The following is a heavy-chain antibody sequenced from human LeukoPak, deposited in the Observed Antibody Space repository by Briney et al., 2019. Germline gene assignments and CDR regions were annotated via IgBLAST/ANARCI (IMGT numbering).Heavy chain of an antibody. V-gene: IGHV3-21*01. CDR1: GFTFSSYS. D-gene: IGHD4-11*01. CDR3: ARSKDDYSKKLNYMDV. CDR2: ISSSSSHI. J-gene: IGHJ6*03. Sequence: PGGSLRLSCAASGFTFSSYSMNWVRQAPGKGLEWVSSISSSSSHIYYADSVKGRFTISRDNAKNSLYLQMNSLRAKDTAVYYCARSKDDYSKKLNYMDVWGKGTTVTVSS.